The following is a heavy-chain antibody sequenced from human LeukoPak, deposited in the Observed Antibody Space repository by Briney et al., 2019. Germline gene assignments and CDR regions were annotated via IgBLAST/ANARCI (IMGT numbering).Heavy chain of an antibody. J-gene: IGHJ4*02. V-gene: IGHV1-2*04. Sequence: ASVKVSCKTSGYRFSGYYMHWVRQAPGQGLEWMGWINPNSGATNYAQNFQGWVTMTRDTCVSTGYMELRRLASDDTAVYYCARGLINGHDFDHWGQGTLVTVSS. CDR2: INPNSGAT. CDR1: GYRFSGYY. CDR3: ARGLINGHDFDH. D-gene: IGHD2-8*01.